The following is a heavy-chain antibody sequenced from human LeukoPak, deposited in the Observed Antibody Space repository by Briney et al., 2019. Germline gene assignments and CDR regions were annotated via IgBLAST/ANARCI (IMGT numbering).Heavy chain of an antibody. D-gene: IGHD6-19*01. V-gene: IGHV3-9*01. CDR2: IIWNSGSI. J-gene: IGHJ6*02. CDR1: GLTFDDYA. Sequence: GRSLRLTCAASGLTFDDYAMHWVRQAPGKGLEGFSGIIWNSGSICYADSVTGRFTISRDNAKNSLYLQMNSLRAEDTALYYCAKVGSGWSYGMDVWGQGTTVTVSS. CDR3: AKVGSGWSYGMDV.